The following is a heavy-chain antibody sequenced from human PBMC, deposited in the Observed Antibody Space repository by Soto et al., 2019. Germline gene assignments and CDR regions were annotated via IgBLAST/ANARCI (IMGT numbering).Heavy chain of an antibody. D-gene: IGHD1-26*01. CDR1: GCSISSSSYY. J-gene: IGHJ5*02. V-gene: IGHV4-39*02. CDR3: ATQEVGGSYVYTFDP. Sequence: SETLSLTCTVSGCSISSSSYYWGWIRQPPGKGLEWIGSIYYSGSTYYNPSLKSRVTISVDTSKNHFSLKLSSVTAADTAVYYCATQEVGGSYVYTFDPWGQGTLLTVSS. CDR2: IYYSGST.